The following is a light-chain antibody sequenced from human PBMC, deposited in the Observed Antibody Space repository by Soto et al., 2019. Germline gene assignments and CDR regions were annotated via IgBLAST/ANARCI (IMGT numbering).Light chain of an antibody. J-gene: IGKJ1*01. V-gene: IGKV3-20*01. CDR3: QQYGSSPWT. CDR2: GAS. CDR1: QSVSSNY. Sequence: RASQSVSSNYLAWYQQKPGQAPRLLIYGASSRATGIPDRFSGSESGTDFTLTISRLEPEDFAVYHCQQYGSSPWTFGQGTKVEIK.